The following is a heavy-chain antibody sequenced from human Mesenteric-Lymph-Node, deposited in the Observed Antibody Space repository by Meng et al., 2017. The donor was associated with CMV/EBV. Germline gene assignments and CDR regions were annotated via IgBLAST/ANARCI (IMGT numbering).Heavy chain of an antibody. D-gene: IGHD2-2*01. V-gene: IGHV1-2*02. Sequence: ASVKVSCKASGYTFTGYYMHWVRQAPGQGLEWMGWINPNSGGTNYAQKFQGRVTMTRDTSTSTAYMELSRLRSDDTAVYYCARATQEHCSSTSCYGGYYYGMDVWGQGTTVTVSS. CDR2: INPNSGGT. J-gene: IGHJ6*02. CDR3: ARATQEHCSSTSCYGGYYYGMDV. CDR1: GYTFTGYY.